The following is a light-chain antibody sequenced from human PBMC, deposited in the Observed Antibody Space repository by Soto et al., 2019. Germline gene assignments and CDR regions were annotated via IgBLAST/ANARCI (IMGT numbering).Light chain of an antibody. CDR2: GAS. Sequence: IVVTQSPCTLSLSPGERATLSCRASQSVSSSYLDWYQQKPGQAPRLLIYGASNRATGIPDRFSGSGSGTDFTLTISRLEPEDFAVYYCQQYDTSSLTFGGGTKVDIK. J-gene: IGKJ4*01. CDR3: QQYDTSSLT. CDR1: QSVSSSY. V-gene: IGKV3-20*01.